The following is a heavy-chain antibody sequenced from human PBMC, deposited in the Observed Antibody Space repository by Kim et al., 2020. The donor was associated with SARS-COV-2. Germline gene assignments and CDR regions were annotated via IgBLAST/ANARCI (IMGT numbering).Heavy chain of an antibody. Sequence: GGSLRLSCAASGFTFDDYGMSWVRQAPGKGLEWVSGINWNGGSTGYADSVKGRFTISRDNAKNSLYLQMNSLRAEDTALYHCARTRPSGYSSSWSADVYYDGMDVWGQGTTVTVSS. CDR3: ARTRPSGYSSSWSADVYYDGMDV. D-gene: IGHD6-13*01. J-gene: IGHJ6*02. CDR2: INWNGGST. CDR1: GFTFDDYG. V-gene: IGHV3-20*01.